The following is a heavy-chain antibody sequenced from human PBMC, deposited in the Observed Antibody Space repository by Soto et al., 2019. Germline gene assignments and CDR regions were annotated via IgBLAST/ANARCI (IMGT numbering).Heavy chain of an antibody. D-gene: IGHD1-26*01. CDR1: GYTFTSYG. CDR3: AREEGSSGFFDY. V-gene: IGHV1-18*01. Sequence: XSGKVSCKASGYTFTSYGSRLVRQAPGQGLECMGWISAYNGNTNYAQKLQGRVTMTTDTSTSTAYMELRSLRSDDTAVYYCAREEGSSGFFDYWGQGTLVTVSS. CDR2: ISAYNGNT. J-gene: IGHJ4*02.